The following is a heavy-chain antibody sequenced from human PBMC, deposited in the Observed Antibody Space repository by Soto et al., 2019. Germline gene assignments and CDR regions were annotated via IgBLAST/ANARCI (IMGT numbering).Heavy chain of an antibody. CDR3: ARSRGYYGSGSYFWFDY. J-gene: IGHJ4*02. CDR1: GYTFTSYA. D-gene: IGHD3-10*01. CDR2: INAGNGNT. Sequence: ASVNVSCKAFGYTFTSYAMHWVRQAPGQRLEWMGWINAGNGNTKYSQKFQGRVTITRDTSASTAYMELSSLRSEDTAVYYCARSRGYYGSGSYFWFDYWGQGTLVTVSS. V-gene: IGHV1-3*01.